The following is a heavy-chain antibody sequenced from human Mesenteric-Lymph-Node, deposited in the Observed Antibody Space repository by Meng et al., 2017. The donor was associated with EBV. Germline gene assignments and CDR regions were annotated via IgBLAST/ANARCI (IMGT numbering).Heavy chain of an antibody. CDR1: GYTFTSYA. Sequence: QVQLLQSGSELKKPGASVTVSCKASGYTFTSYAMNWVRQAPGQGLEWMGWINNNTGNPTYAQGFTGRFVFSLDTSVSTAYLQISSLKAEDTAVYYCARGGIWFGELLPDYWGQGTRVTVSS. D-gene: IGHD3-10*01. CDR2: INNNTGNP. CDR3: ARGGIWFGELLPDY. V-gene: IGHV7-4-1*02. J-gene: IGHJ4*02.